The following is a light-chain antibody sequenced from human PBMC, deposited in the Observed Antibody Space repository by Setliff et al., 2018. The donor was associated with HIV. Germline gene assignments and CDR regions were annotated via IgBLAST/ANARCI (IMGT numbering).Light chain of an antibody. CDR1: SSDVGGYNY. CDR3: CSYAGSYTYV. V-gene: IGLV2-11*01. J-gene: IGLJ1*01. Sequence: QSALTQPASVSGSPGQSITISCTGTSSDVGGYNYVSWYQQHPGKAPKLMIYDVSKWPSGVPDRFSGSKSGNTASLTISGLQAEDEADYYCCSYAGSYTYVFGTGTKV. CDR2: DVS.